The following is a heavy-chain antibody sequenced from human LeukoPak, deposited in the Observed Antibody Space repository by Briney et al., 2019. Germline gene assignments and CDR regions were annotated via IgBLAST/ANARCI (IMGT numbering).Heavy chain of an antibody. V-gene: IGHV4-34*01. J-gene: IGHJ3*02. D-gene: IGHD2-21*02. Sequence: PSETLSLTCAVYGGSFSGYYWSWIRQPPGKGLEWIGEINHSGSTNYNPSLKSRVTISVDTSKNQFSLKLSSVTAEDTAVYYCARVHIVVVTAIPASDAFDIWGQGTMVTVSS. CDR3: ARVHIVVVTAIPASDAFDI. CDR2: INHSGST. CDR1: GGSFSGYY.